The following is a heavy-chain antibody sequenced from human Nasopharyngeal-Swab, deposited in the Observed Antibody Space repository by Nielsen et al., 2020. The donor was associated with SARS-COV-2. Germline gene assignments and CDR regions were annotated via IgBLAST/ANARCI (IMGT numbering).Heavy chain of an antibody. Sequence: ASVKVSCKVSGYTLTELSMHWVRQAPGKGLEWMGGFDPEDGETIYAQKFQGRVTMTKDTSTDTAYMELSSLRSEDTAVYYCATVDQNFDYWGQGTLVTVSS. CDR2: FDPEDGET. D-gene: IGHD2-15*01. V-gene: IGHV1-24*01. CDR3: ATVDQNFDY. J-gene: IGHJ4*02. CDR1: GYTLTELS.